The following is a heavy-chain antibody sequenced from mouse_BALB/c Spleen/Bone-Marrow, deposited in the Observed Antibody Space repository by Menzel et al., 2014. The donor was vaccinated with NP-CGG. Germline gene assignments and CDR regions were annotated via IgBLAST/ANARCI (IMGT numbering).Heavy chain of an antibody. CDR2: INPNNGGT. D-gene: IGHD2-3*01. CDR3: ARGGRWLPTFDY. V-gene: IGHV1-18*01. J-gene: IGHJ2*01. CDR1: GYTFTEYT. Sequence: EVKLVESGPELVKPGASVKISCKTSGYTFTEYTMHWVKQSHGKSLEWIGSINPNNGGTTYNQKFKGKATLTVDKSSSTAYMELRSLTSEDSAVCYCARGGRWLPTFDYWGQGTTLTVSS.